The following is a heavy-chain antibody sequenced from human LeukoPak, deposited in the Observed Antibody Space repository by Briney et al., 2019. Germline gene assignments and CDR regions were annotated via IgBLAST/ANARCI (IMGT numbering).Heavy chain of an antibody. CDR3: ARGLPLFSP. Sequence: QPGGSLRLSCAASGFTFDDYAMHWVRQAPGKGLEWVSVIYSGGRTYYADSVKGRFTISRHDSKNTLYLQMNSLRAEDTAVYYCARGLPLFSPWGQGTLVTVSS. D-gene: IGHD3-10*02. V-gene: IGHV3-53*04. CDR2: IYSGGRT. CDR1: GFTFDDYA. J-gene: IGHJ5*02.